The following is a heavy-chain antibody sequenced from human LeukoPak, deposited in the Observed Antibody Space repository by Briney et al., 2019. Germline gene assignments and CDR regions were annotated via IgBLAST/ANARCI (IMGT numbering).Heavy chain of an antibody. CDR2: IKRKTDAGTT. Sequence: GGSLRLSCAASGFTFSDAWMNRVRQAPGKGLKWVGRIKRKTDAGTTDYAAPVKGRFTISRDDSKNTLYLQMNSLKTEDTAVYYCTTGNWGPYWGQGTLVTVSS. CDR1: GFTFSDAW. V-gene: IGHV3-15*07. D-gene: IGHD7-27*01. CDR3: TTGNWGPY. J-gene: IGHJ4*02.